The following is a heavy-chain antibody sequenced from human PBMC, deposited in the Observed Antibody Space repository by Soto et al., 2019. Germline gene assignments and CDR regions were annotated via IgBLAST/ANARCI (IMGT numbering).Heavy chain of an antibody. D-gene: IGHD3-10*01. CDR3: ARSPRRGYGSGSYYNVLPFDY. CDR1: GGTFSSYA. Sequence: ASVKVSCKASGGTFSSYAISWVRQAPGQGLEWMGGIIPIFGTANYAQKFQGRVTITADESTSTAYMELSSLRSEDTAVYYCARSPRRGYGSGSYYNVLPFDYWGQGTLVTVSS. CDR2: IIPIFGTA. J-gene: IGHJ4*02. V-gene: IGHV1-69*13.